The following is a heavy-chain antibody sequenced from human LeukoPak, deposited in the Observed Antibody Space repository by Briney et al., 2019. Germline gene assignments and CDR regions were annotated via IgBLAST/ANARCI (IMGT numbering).Heavy chain of an antibody. D-gene: IGHD3-3*01. CDR1: GFTVSNNY. CDR3: ASRSSIWSGYQDTLYYFDS. Sequence: GGSLRLSCAASGFTVSNNYMSWVRQAPGKGLEWVSVVYGGGSTYYADSVKGRFTISRDNSKNSLYLQMNSLRIEDTAVYYCASRSSIWSGYQDTLYYFDSWGQGTLVTVSS. CDR2: VYGGGST. J-gene: IGHJ4*02. V-gene: IGHV3-53*05.